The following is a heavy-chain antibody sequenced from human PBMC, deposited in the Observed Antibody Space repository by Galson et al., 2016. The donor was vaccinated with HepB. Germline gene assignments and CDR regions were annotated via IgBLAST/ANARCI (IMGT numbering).Heavy chain of an antibody. D-gene: IGHD4-17*01. CDR3: AKFTAVTSPPWFDPWGRVAISWDKSKNEFFLKMTSVTAADTAVYYCAKFSAVTSPPWFDP. V-gene: IGHV4-39*01. CDR2: IYYSGYT. Sequence: SETLSLTCAVSGGSISRDIFYWGWIRQPPGKGLEWIGNIYYSGYTHYNPSLRSRVAISVDTSKNEFSLKMTSVTATDTAVYYCAKFTAVTSPPWFDPWGRVAISWDKSKNEFFLKMTSVTAADTAVYYCAKFSAVTSPPWFDPWGRGTLVTVAS. J-gene: IGHJ5*02. CDR1: GGSISRDIFY.